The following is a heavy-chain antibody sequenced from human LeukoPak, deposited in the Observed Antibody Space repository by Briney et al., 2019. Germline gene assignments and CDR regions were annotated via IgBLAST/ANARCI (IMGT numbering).Heavy chain of an antibody. D-gene: IGHD2-2*01. J-gene: IGHJ4*02. Sequence: ASVKASCKASGYTFTSYAMNWVRQDPGQGLEWMGWINTNTGNPTYVQGFTGRFVFSLDTSVSTAYLQISSLKAEDTAVYYCARDGFRHCSSTSCFDYWGQGTLVTVSS. V-gene: IGHV7-4-1*02. CDR1: GYTFTSYA. CDR2: INTNTGNP. CDR3: ARDGFRHCSSTSCFDY.